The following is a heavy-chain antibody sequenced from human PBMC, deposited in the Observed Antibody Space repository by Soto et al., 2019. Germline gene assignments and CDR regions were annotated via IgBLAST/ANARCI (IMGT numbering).Heavy chain of an antibody. CDR3: ARHEWLQLWLVTEY. Sequence: SETLSLTCTVSGGFISNYYWSWVRQSPGKGLEWIGTIYHSGNTYYNPTLKSRVAISVDMSKNQFSLRLNSVTAADTAVYYCARHEWLQLWLVTEYWGQGALVTSPQ. CDR1: GGFISNYY. V-gene: IGHV4-59*04. D-gene: IGHD5-18*01. CDR2: IYHSGNT. J-gene: IGHJ4*02.